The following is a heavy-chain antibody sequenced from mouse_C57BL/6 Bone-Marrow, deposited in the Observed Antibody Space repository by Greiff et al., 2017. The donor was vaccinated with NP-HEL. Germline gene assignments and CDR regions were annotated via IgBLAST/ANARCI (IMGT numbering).Heavy chain of an antibody. CDR3: ANMDY. CDR2: IDPSDSYT. J-gene: IGHJ4*01. CDR1: GYTFTSYW. Sequence: VQLKQPGAELVRPGTSVKLSCKASGYTFTSYWMHWVKQRPGQGLEWIGVIDPSDSYTNYNQKFKGKATLTVDTSSSTAYMQLSSLTSEDSAVYYCANMDYWGQGTSVTVSS. V-gene: IGHV1-59*01.